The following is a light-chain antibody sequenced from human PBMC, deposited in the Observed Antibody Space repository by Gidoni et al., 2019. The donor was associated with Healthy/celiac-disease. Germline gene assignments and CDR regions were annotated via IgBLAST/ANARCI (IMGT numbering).Light chain of an antibody. CDR2: AAS. V-gene: IGKV1-39*01. Sequence: DIQMTQSPSSLSASVGDRVTITCRASQSISSYLNWYQQKPGNAPKLLIYAASSLQIGVPSRFSGSGSGTDFTLTISSLQPEDFATYYCQQSYSTPPEFTFGPGTKVDIK. CDR1: QSISSY. CDR3: QQSYSTPPEFT. J-gene: IGKJ3*01.